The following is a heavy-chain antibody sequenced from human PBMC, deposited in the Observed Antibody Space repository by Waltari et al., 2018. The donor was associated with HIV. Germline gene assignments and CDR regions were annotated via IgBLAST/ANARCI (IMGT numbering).Heavy chain of an antibody. CDR3: ARVGAAYFDY. Sequence: EVQLVESGGGLVQPGGSLSLSCAASGFTFSSYSMNWVRQAPGKGLEWVSYISSSSSTIYYADSVKGRFTISRDNAKNSLYLQMNSLRAEDTAVYYCARVGAAYFDYWGQGTLVTVSS. D-gene: IGHD2-15*01. CDR1: GFTFSSYS. J-gene: IGHJ4*02. CDR2: ISSSSSTI. V-gene: IGHV3-48*01.